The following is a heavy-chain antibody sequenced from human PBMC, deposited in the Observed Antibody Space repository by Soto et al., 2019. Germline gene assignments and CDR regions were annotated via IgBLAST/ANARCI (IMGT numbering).Heavy chain of an antibody. Sequence: GGSLRLSCAASGFSFSSYGMHWVRQAPGKGLEWVAVISYDGTNKNYADSVKGRFTIPRDNSENTVYLQMNSLRTEDTAVYYCAKDTYYHDSSGYYVFDYWGQGTLVTVSS. V-gene: IGHV3-30*18. CDR1: GFSFSSYG. D-gene: IGHD3-22*01. CDR2: ISYDGTNK. J-gene: IGHJ4*02. CDR3: AKDTYYHDSSGYYVFDY.